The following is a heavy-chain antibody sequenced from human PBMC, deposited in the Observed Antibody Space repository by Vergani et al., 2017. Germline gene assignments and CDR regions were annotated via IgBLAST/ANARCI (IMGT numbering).Heavy chain of an antibody. CDR2: IYYSGST. Sequence: QLQLQESGPGLVKPSETLSLTCTVSGGSISSSSYYWGWIRQPPGKGLEWIGSIYYSGSTYYNPSLKSRVTRSVDTSKNQFSLKLSSVTAADTAVYYCARDRIPIAAAGTSWFDPWGQGTLVTVSS. CDR3: ARDRIPIAAAGTSWFDP. V-gene: IGHV4-39*07. D-gene: IGHD6-13*01. J-gene: IGHJ5*02. CDR1: GGSISSSSYY.